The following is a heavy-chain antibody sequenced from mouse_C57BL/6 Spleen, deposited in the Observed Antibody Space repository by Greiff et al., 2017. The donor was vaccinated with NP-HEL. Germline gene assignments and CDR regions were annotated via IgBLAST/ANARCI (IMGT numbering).Heavy chain of an antibody. CDR1: GYTFTSYW. Sequence: QVQLQQSGAELVRPGSSVKLSCKASGYTFTSYWMHWVKQRPIQGLEWIGNIDPSDSETHYNQKFKDKATLTVDKSSSTAYMQLSSLTSEDSAVYYCARPPYYGSSYGYFDVWGTGTTVTVSS. V-gene: IGHV1-52*01. CDR2: IDPSDSET. D-gene: IGHD1-1*01. J-gene: IGHJ1*03. CDR3: ARPPYYGSSYGYFDV.